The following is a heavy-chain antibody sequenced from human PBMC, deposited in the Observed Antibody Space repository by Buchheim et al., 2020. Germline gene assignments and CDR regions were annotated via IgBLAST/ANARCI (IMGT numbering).Heavy chain of an antibody. CDR3: ARGHCTNGVCALDYYYGMDV. CDR1: GFTFSSYD. J-gene: IGHJ6*02. D-gene: IGHD2-8*01. Sequence: EVQLVESGGGLVQPGGSLRLSYAASGFTFSSYDMHWVRQATGKGLEWVSAIGTAGDTYYPGSVKGRFTISRENAKNSLYLQMNSLRAGDTAVYYCARGHCTNGVCALDYYYGMDVWGQGTT. V-gene: IGHV3-13*01. CDR2: IGTAGDT.